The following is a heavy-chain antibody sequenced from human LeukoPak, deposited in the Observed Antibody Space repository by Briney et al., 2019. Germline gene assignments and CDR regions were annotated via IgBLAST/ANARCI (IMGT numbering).Heavy chain of an antibody. CDR2: IYTSGST. J-gene: IGHJ5*02. D-gene: IGHD1-26*01. Sequence: PSETLSLTCTVSGCSISNHYWSWIRQPPGKGLEWVGYIYTSGSTNYSPSLKSRVTISVDTSKDQFSLKLTSVTAADTAVYYCARHVLMGGSGFDPWGQGTLVTVSS. CDR1: GCSISNHY. V-gene: IGHV4-4*09. CDR3: ARHVLMGGSGFDP.